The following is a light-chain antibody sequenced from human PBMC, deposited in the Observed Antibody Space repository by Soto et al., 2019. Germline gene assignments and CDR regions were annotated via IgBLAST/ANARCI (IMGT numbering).Light chain of an antibody. Sequence: EIVLTQSPATLSLSPGERATLSCRASQSVSSYLAWYQQKPGQAPRLLIYDASNSATGVPARFSGSGSGTDFTLTLSSLEPEDFAVDYCQHRSNFGQGTKVEIK. J-gene: IGKJ1*01. CDR3: QHRSN. V-gene: IGKV3-11*01. CDR1: QSVSSY. CDR2: DAS.